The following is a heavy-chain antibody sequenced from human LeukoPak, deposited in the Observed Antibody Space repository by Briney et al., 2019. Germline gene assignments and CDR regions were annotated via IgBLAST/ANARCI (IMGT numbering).Heavy chain of an antibody. J-gene: IGHJ4*02. Sequence: GGSLRLSCAASGITLSAYWMSWVRQAPGKWLEWVANIKQDGSDKYYRDTVEGRFTISRDNAKNSLNLEMNSLRTEASAAVHRATSASVYFDDGGQESLVTVSS. CDR1: GITLSAYW. V-gene: IGHV3-7*01. CDR3: ATSASVYFDD. D-gene: IGHD3-16*02. CDR2: IKQDGSDK.